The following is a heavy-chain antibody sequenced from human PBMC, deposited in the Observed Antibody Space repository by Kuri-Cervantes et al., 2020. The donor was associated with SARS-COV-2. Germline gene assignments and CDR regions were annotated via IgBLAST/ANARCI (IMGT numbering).Heavy chain of an antibody. CDR3: ARGGYCSGGSCYPVYYYYYYGMDV. CDR2: ISSSSSYI. D-gene: IGHD2-15*01. J-gene: IGHJ6*02. Sequence: GGSLRLSCAASGFTFSSYSMNWVRQAPGKGLEWVSSISSSSSYIYYADSVKGRFTISRDNAKNSLYLQINSLRAEDTAVYYCARGGYCSGGSCYPVYYYYYYGMDVWGQGTTVTVSS. V-gene: IGHV3-21*01. CDR1: GFTFSSYS.